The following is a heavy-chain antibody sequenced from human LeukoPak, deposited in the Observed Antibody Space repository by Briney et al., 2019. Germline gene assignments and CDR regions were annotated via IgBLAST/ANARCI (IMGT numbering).Heavy chain of an antibody. D-gene: IGHD6-13*01. J-gene: IGHJ4*02. CDR3: ARDTMAAACFDY. CDR1: GFTLSSYS. V-gene: IGHV3-48*04. CDR2: ISSSGSTI. Sequence: PGGSLRLSCAASGFTLSSYSMNWVRQAPGKGLEWVSYISSSGSTIYYADSVKGRFTISRDNAKNSLYLQMNSLRAEDTAVYYCARDTMAAACFDYWGQGTLVTVSS.